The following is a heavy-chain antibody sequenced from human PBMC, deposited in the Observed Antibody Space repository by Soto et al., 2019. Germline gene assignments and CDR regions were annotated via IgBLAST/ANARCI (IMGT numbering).Heavy chain of an antibody. CDR2: ISYDGSNK. CDR1: GFTFSSYG. Sequence: QVQLVESGGGVVQPGRSLRLSCAASGFTFSSYGMHWVRQAPGKGLEGVAVISYDGSNKYYADSAKGRFTISRDRSKNMLYMQMNSLRAEDTAVYYCAKDDRSGVNWSLVVYCGMDVWGQGTTVTVSS. CDR3: AKDDRSGVNWSLVVYCGMDV. D-gene: IGHD2-15*01. J-gene: IGHJ6*02. V-gene: IGHV3-30*18.